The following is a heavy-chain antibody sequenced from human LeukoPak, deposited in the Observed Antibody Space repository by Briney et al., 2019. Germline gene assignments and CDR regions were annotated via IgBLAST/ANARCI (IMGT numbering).Heavy chain of an antibody. V-gene: IGHV1-18*01. CDR3: ARDPVTYYYDTSGYPSANWFDP. J-gene: IGHJ5*02. CDR1: GYTFTSYG. D-gene: IGHD3-22*01. Sequence: ASVKVSCKASGYTFTSYGISWVRQAPGQGLEWMGWISTYNGYTSYAQKLQGRVTMTTDTSTSTAYMELRSLRSDDTAVYYCARDPVTYYYDTSGYPSANWFDPWGQGTLVTVSS. CDR2: ISTYNGYT.